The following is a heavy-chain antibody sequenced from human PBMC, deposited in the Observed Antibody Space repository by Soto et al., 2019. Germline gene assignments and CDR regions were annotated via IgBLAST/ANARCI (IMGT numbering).Heavy chain of an antibody. Sequence: QITLKESGPTLVKPTQTLTLTCTFSGFSLSTSGVGVGWIRQPPGKALEWLALIYWDDDKRYSPSLKSRLTNTKDTPXXQXVXXKNNMDPEDTATYCCAHRPTPQEQQQLVEGDGFDPWGQGTLVTVSS. D-gene: IGHD6-13*01. V-gene: IGHV2-5*02. J-gene: IGHJ5*02. CDR2: IYWDDDK. CDR3: AHRPTPQEQQQLVEGDGFDP. CDR1: GFSLSTSGVG.